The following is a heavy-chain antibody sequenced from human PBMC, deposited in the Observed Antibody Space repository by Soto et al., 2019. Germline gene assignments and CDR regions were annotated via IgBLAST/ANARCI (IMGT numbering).Heavy chain of an antibody. CDR2: IWFDGSNK. CDR1: GFSFSSYG. D-gene: IGHD3-16*01. V-gene: IGHV3-33*01. J-gene: IGHJ6*03. Sequence: QVQLVESGGGVVQPGRSLRLSCAASGFSFSSYGMHWVRQAPGKGLEWVAVIWFDGSNKYYADSVKGGFTISRDNSQNTLYLQMISLRAEDTALYYCARDGVSGGYYYMDVWGKGTTVTVSS. CDR3: ARDGVSGGYYYMDV.